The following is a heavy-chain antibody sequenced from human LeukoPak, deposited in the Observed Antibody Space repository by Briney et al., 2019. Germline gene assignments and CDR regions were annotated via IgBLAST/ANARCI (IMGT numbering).Heavy chain of an antibody. V-gene: IGHV4-59*12. CDR1: GGSISSYY. CDR3: ARDQTRGLWFGDPNWFDP. D-gene: IGHD3-10*01. J-gene: IGHJ5*02. CDR2: IYYSGGT. Sequence: NPSETLSLTCTVSGGSISSYYWSWIRQPPGKGLQWIGYIYYSGGTNYNPSLKSRVTISVDTSKNQFSLKLSSVTAADTAVYYCARDQTRGLWFGDPNWFDPWGQGTLATVSS.